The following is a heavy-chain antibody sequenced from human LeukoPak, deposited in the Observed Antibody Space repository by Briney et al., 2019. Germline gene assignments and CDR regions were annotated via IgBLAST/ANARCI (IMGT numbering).Heavy chain of an antibody. J-gene: IGHJ5*02. CDR3: AHSRLTATVTSYNWFDP. Sequence: SGPTLVKPTQTLTLTCTFSGFSLSTSGVGVGWIRQPPGKALEWLALIYWNDDKRYSPSLKSRPTITKDTSKNQVVLTMTNMDPVDTATYYCAHSRLTATVTSYNWFDPWGQGTLVTVSS. D-gene: IGHD4-11*01. V-gene: IGHV2-5*01. CDR1: GFSLSTSGVG. CDR2: IYWNDDK.